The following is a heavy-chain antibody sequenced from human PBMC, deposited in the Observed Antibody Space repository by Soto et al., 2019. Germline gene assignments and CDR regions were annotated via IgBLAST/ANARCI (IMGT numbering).Heavy chain of an antibody. CDR2: IIPIFGTA. V-gene: IGHV1-69*01. CDR3: AGRRHFRFFNWFGP. CDR1: GGTFSSYA. J-gene: IGHJ5*02. Sequence: QVQLVQSGAEVKKPGSSVKVSCKASGGTFSSYAISWVRQAPGQGLEWMGGIIPIFGTANYAQKFQGRVTINGDESTSKGYMGLERLGSGGTAGLYRAGRRHFRFFNWFGPWGQGTLVTVSS. D-gene: IGHD3-10*01.